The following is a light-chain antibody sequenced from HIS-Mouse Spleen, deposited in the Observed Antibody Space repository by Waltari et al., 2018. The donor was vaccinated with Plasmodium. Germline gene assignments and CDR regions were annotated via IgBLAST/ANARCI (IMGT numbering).Light chain of an antibody. CDR3: QQYNSYSWT. J-gene: IGKJ1*01. CDR1: QSISSR. V-gene: IGKV1-5*03. CDR2: KAS. Sequence: DLQMTQSPSTLSASVGDSVTITCRASQSISSRLAWYQQKPGKAPKLLIYKASSLESGVPSRFSGSGSGTEFTLTISSLQPDDFATYYCQQYNSYSWTFGQGTKVEIK.